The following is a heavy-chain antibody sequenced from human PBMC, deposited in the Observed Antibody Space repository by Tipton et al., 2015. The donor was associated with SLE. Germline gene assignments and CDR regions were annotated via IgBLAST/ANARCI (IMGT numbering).Heavy chain of an antibody. CDR3: ARYATSDT. V-gene: IGHV3-7*03. J-gene: IGHJ5*02. CDR2: IKDDGSQS. D-gene: IGHD2-2*01. CDR1: GFTFSGIW. Sequence: SLRLSCATSGFTFSGIWMSWVRQAPGKGLEWVATIKDDGSQSHYVESVKGRFTISRDNAKNSLYLQLNSLTAEDTAVYYCARYATSDTWGQGTLVTVSS.